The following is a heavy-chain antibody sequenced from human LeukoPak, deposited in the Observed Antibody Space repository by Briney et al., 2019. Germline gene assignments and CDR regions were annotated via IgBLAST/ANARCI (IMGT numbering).Heavy chain of an antibody. Sequence: PRGSPRLSCAASGFTFTSYGMHWVRQAPGKGLEWVALITYDGYYKYYSDSVKGRFTISSDTSKNTLYLQMNSLRAEDTAVYYCARDLSPVVRASPMGYWGQGTLVTVSS. D-gene: IGHD3-10*01. CDR3: ARDLSPVVRASPMGY. CDR2: ITYDGYYK. CDR1: GFTFTSYG. J-gene: IGHJ4*02. V-gene: IGHV3-30*03.